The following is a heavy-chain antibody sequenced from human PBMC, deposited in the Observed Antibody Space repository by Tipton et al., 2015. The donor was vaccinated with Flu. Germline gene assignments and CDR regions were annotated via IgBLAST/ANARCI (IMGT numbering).Heavy chain of an antibody. Sequence: TLSLTCTVSGGSIGSFYWNWIRQPPGKGLEWIGYIYNSEYTKYNPSLRSRVTISVDTSKKQFSLQLRSVTAADTAVHYCARDPSLGMPDYFDYWGQGTLVTASS. CDR1: GGSIGSFY. J-gene: IGHJ4*02. CDR3: ARDPSLGMPDYFDY. D-gene: IGHD2-2*01. V-gene: IGHV4-59*12. CDR2: IYNSEYT.